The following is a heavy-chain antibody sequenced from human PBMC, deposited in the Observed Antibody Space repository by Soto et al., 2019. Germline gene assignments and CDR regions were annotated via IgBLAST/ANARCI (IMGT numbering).Heavy chain of an antibody. CDR1: GFTFSSYG. CDR2: IWYDGSNK. D-gene: IGHD6-6*01. Sequence: GGSLRLSCAASGFTFSSYGMHWVRQAPGKGLEWVAVIWYDGSNKYYADSVKGRFTISRDTSKNTLYLQMNSLRAEDTAVYYCARDHHLEYSSSAAYGMDVWGQGTTVTVSS. V-gene: IGHV3-33*01. CDR3: ARDHHLEYSSSAAYGMDV. J-gene: IGHJ6*02.